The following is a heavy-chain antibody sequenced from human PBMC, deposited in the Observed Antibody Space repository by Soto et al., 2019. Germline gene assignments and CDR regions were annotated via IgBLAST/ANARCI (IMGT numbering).Heavy chain of an antibody. V-gene: IGHV2-5*02. CDR3: AQRVLCTAFGLVTTTAIYFDY. D-gene: IGHD3-3*01. CDR2: IYWDDDK. Sequence: QITLNESGPTVVRPTETLTLTCRFSGFSLTTSGVGVGWIRQSPGKAPEWLALIYWDDDKRYSASLKSRLTITKDTSKNQEVLTVSDLDPTDTATSDCAQRVLCTAFGLVTTTAIYFDYWGQGTPVAVPS. CDR1: GFSLTTSGVG. J-gene: IGHJ4*02.